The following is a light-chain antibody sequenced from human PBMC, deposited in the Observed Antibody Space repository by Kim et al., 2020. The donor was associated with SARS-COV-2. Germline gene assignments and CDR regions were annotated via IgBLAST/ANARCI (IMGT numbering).Light chain of an antibody. CDR2: KDS. Sequence: KTYARWVQQKPGQAPILVIYKDSERPSGIPDRFSGSSSGNTVPLTISGAQAEDEADYYCYSGADNNLRFFGTGTKVTVL. CDR3: YSGADNNLRF. J-gene: IGLJ1*01. V-gene: IGLV3-27*01. CDR1: KTY.